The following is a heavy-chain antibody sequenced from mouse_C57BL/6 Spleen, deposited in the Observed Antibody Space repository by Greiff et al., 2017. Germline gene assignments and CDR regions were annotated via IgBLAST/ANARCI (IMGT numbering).Heavy chain of an antibody. CDR1: GYAFSSSW. CDR2: IYPGDGDT. Sequence: QVQLKESGPELVKPGASVKISCKASGYAFSSSWMNWVKQRPGKGLEWIGRIYPGDGDTNYNGKFKGKATLTADKTSSTAYMQLSSLTSEDSAVYFCATDPYYGSSPYYFDYWGQGTTLTVSS. D-gene: IGHD1-1*01. V-gene: IGHV1-82*01. CDR3: ATDPYYGSSPYYFDY. J-gene: IGHJ2*01.